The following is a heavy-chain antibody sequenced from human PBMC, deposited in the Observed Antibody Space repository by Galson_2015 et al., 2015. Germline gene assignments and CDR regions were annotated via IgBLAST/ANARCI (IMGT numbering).Heavy chain of an antibody. D-gene: IGHD3-22*01. V-gene: IGHV3-15*01. Sequence: SLRLSCAASGFTVSNYFMNWVRQAPGKGLEWAGRIKSKGNGGTTEYAASVRGRFTISRDDSKNTLYLQMNSLKTEDTAVYYCATEYYYDSSGYYHDYWGQGTLVTVSS. CDR2: IKSKGNGGTT. CDR3: ATEYYYDSSGYYHDY. J-gene: IGHJ4*02. CDR1: GFTVSNYF.